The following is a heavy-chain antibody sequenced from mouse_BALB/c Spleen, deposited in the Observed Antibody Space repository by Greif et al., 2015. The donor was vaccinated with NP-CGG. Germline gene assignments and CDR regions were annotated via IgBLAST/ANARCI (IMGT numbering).Heavy chain of an antibody. V-gene: IGHV1S33*01. Sequence: SGPELVKPGALVKISCKASGYTFTSYDINWVKQRPGQGLEWIGWIYPGDGSTKYNEKFKGKATLTADKSSSTAYMQLSSLTSENSAVYFCARGDNYYTYAMDYWGQGTSVTVSS. CDR1: GYTFTSYD. CDR3: ARGDNYYTYAMDY. J-gene: IGHJ4*01. CDR2: IYPGDGST. D-gene: IGHD1-3*01.